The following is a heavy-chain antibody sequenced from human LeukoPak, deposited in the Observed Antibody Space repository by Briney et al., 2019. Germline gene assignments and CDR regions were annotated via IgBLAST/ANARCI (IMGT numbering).Heavy chain of an antibody. Sequence: QAGGSLRLSCAGSGFTFNNYAMHWVRQPPGKGLEWVSGISGNSGSIDYADSVKGRFTTSRDNAKNSLYLQMNSLRVEDTAFYYCAKDNRRHYTSGPNPDSLHWGQGALVTVSS. J-gene: IGHJ4*02. CDR1: GFTFNNYA. D-gene: IGHD6-19*01. V-gene: IGHV3-9*01. CDR2: ISGNSGSI. CDR3: AKDNRRHYTSGPNPDSLH.